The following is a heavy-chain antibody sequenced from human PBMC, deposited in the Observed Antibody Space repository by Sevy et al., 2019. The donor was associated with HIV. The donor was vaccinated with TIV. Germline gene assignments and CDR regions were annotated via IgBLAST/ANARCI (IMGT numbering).Heavy chain of an antibody. CDR1: GYTFIDSY. J-gene: IGHJ5*02. Sequence: ASVKVSCKASGYTFIDSYIHWVRQAPGQGLEWMVRIHPNSGGTTYAQKFQGRVTVTRDTSVTTVYMELKRLTSDDTAIYYCARNSTGLRAWGQGTLVTVSS. V-gene: IGHV1-2*06. D-gene: IGHD1-1*01. CDR3: ARNSTGLRA. CDR2: IHPNSGGT.